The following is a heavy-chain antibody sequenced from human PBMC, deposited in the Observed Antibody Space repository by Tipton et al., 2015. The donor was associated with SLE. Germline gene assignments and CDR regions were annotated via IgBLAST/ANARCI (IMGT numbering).Heavy chain of an antibody. J-gene: IGHJ4*02. V-gene: IGHV4-39*07. CDR1: GGSISSSSYY. Sequence: TLSLTCIVSGGSISSSSYYWDWIRQPPGKGLEWIGSIYYSGSTYYNPSLKSRVTISVDTSKNQFSLKLSSVTAADTAVYYCAREGGSYTAFDYWGQGTLVTVSS. D-gene: IGHD1-26*01. CDR3: AREGGSYTAFDY. CDR2: IYYSGST.